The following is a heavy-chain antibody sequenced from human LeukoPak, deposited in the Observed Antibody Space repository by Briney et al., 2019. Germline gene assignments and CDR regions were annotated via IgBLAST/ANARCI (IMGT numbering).Heavy chain of an antibody. CDR1: GGSISSYY. CDR3: AGHHTRNTVDF. D-gene: IGHD2-8*02. J-gene: IGHJ4*02. CDR2: IPDIGSI. Sequence: SETLSLTCTVSGGSISSYYWSWIRQPPGNGLEWIAYIPDIGSINYNPSLKSRVTISLDTSKNQFSLKLSSVTAADTAVYYCAGHHTRNTVDFWGQGTLVTVSS. V-gene: IGHV4-59*08.